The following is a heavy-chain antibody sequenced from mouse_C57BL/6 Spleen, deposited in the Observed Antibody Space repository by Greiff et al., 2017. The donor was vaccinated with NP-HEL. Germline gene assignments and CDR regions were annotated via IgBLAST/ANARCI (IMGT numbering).Heavy chain of an antibody. CDR3: ARERWFAY. Sequence: DVKLVESGGGLVKPGGSLKLSCAASGFTFSSYAMSWVRQTPEKRLEWVATISDGGSYTYYPDNVKGRFTISRDNAKNNQYLQMSHLKSEDTAMYYCARERWFAYWGQGTLVTVSA. CDR2: ISDGGSYT. J-gene: IGHJ3*01. V-gene: IGHV5-4*01. CDR1: GFTFSSYA.